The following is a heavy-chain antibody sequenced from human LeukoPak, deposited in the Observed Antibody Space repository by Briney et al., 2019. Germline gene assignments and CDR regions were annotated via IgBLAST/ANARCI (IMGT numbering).Heavy chain of an antibody. Sequence: PGGSLRLSCAASGFTFSSYAMSWVRQAPGKGLEWVSAISGSGGSTYYADSVKGRFTISRDNSKNTLYLQMNSLRAEDTAVCYCAKGVVVAPDVTPFDYWGQGTLVTVSS. J-gene: IGHJ4*02. CDR2: ISGSGGST. CDR1: GFTFSSYA. V-gene: IGHV3-23*01. D-gene: IGHD2-2*01. CDR3: AKGVVVAPDVTPFDY.